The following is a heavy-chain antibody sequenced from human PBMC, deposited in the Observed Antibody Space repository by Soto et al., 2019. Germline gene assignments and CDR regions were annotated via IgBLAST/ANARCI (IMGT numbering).Heavy chain of an antibody. J-gene: IGHJ2*01. CDR1: GYTFMNYA. Sequence: QVQLVQSGAEVKEPGASVKLSCQASGYTFMNYAISWVRQAPGQGLEWMGWISPSTGNTDQAQNFQGRVTMTLDTSTNTANMELRTLRSGDSAVYYCARCYCSVGSCYTCWHFDLCGRGTLVTVSS. CDR3: ARCYCSVGSCYTCWHFDL. D-gene: IGHD2-15*01. V-gene: IGHV1-18*01. CDR2: ISPSTGNT.